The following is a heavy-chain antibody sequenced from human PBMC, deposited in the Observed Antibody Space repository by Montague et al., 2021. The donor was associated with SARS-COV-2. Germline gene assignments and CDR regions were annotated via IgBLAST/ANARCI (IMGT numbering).Heavy chain of an antibody. D-gene: IGHD3-10*01. J-gene: IGHJ4*02. V-gene: IGHV3-30*04. CDR3: ASSLVWFEIDY. CDR1: GFTFSSCA. CDR2: ISYDGSNK. Sequence: SLRLSCAASGFTFSSCAMHWVRQAPGKGLEWVAVISYDGSNKYYADSVKGRFTISRDNSKNTLYLQMNSLRAEDTAVYYCASSLVWFEIDYWGQGTLVTVSS.